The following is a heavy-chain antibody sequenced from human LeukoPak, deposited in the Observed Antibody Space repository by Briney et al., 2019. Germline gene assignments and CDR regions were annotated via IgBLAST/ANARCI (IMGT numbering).Heavy chain of an antibody. CDR3: ASNYGDYDGSEYYFDY. J-gene: IGHJ4*02. CDR2: IYYSGST. D-gene: IGHD4-17*01. Sequence: SETLSLTCTVSGGSISSSSYYWGWIRQPPGKGLEWIGSIYYSGSTYYNPSLKSRVTISVDTSKNQFSLKLSSVTAADTAVYYCASNYGDYDGSEYYFDYWGQGTLVTVSS. CDR1: GGSISSSSYY. V-gene: IGHV4-39*01.